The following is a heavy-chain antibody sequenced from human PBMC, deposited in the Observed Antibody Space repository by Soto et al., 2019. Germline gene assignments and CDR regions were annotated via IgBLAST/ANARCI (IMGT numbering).Heavy chain of an antibody. CDR3: AAAHGTLRAFDY. D-gene: IGHD1-1*01. CDR2: FDPEDGET. Sequence: ASVKVSCKVSGYTLTELSMHWVRQAPGKGLEWMGGFDPEDGETIYAQKFQGRVTMTEDTPTDTAYIELSSLRSQGTAVYYCAAAHGTLRAFDYWGQGTLVTVSS. V-gene: IGHV1-24*01. CDR1: GYTLTELS. J-gene: IGHJ4*02.